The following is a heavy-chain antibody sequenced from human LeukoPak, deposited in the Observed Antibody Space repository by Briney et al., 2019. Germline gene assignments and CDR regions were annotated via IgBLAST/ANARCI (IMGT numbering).Heavy chain of an antibody. J-gene: IGHJ3*01. Sequence: PGGSLRLSCSASGFPFNTYAIHWVRQAPGKGLEYVAGISSNGDNTDFADSAKGRFTISRDNSKSTLFLQMNSLSAEDTAVYFCTRDSALLGVAFDLWGQGTVVTVSS. CDR2: ISSNGDNT. CDR3: TRDSALLGVAFDL. V-gene: IGHV3-64D*06. D-gene: IGHD2-15*01. CDR1: GFPFNTYA.